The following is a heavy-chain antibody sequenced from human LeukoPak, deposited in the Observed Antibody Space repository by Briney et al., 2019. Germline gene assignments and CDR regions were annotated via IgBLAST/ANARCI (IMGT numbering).Heavy chain of an antibody. CDR3: GKTTTGYSSGRNPAWPVDY. D-gene: IGHD6-19*01. Sequence: HPGGSLRLSWTASGFTFSSYAMYWVRQAPGKGLEWVSGIFGSGGSAHYADSVKGRSTISRDNSQNTVYLQMNSLRAEDTAVYYCGKTTTGYSSGRNPAWPVDYWGQGTLVTVSS. V-gene: IGHV3-23*01. CDR1: GFTFSSYA. J-gene: IGHJ4*02. CDR2: IFGSGGSA.